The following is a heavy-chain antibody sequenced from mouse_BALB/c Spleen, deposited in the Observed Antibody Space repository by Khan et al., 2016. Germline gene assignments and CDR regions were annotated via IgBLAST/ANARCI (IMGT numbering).Heavy chain of an antibody. CDR3: ARSHYGSSYDAWFAY. V-gene: IGHV9-3-1*01. J-gene: IGHJ3*01. CDR1: GYTFTNYG. Sequence: QIQLVQSGPELKKPGETVKISCKASGYTFTNYGMNWVKQAPGKGLKWMGWINTYTGEPTYADDFKGRFAFSLETSASTAYLQINNLKNEDTATYFCARSHYGSSYDAWFAYWGQGTLVTVSA. D-gene: IGHD1-1*01. CDR2: INTYTGEP.